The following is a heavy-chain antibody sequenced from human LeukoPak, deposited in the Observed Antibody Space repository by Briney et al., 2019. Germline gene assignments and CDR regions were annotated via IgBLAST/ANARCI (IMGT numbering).Heavy chain of an antibody. Sequence: GSLSLSCAASGFTFSGYWMHWVRQGPEKGLELVSRIDNDGHGILYADSVKGRFTTSRDNAKNTLYLQMNSLRFEDTAVYYCATYLLMDYYDSSGSSFDPWGQGTLVTVSS. CDR1: GFTFSGYW. V-gene: IGHV3-74*03. CDR2: IDNDGHGI. J-gene: IGHJ5*02. D-gene: IGHD3-22*01. CDR3: ATYLLMDYYDSSGSSFDP.